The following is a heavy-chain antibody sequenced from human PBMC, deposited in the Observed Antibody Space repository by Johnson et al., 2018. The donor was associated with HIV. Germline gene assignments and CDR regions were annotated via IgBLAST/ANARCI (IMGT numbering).Heavy chain of an antibody. CDR2: IWYDGSNK. Sequence: QVQLVESGGGLVKPGGSLRLSCAASGFTFSDYYMSWIRQAPGKGLEWVAVIWYDGSNKYYADSVKGRFTISRDNSKNTLYLQMNSLRAEDTAVYYCAKSDVVVIPEGAFDIWGQGTMVTVSS. V-gene: IGHV3-33*06. CDR1: GFTFSDYY. D-gene: IGHD2-21*01. CDR3: AKSDVVVIPEGAFDI. J-gene: IGHJ3*02.